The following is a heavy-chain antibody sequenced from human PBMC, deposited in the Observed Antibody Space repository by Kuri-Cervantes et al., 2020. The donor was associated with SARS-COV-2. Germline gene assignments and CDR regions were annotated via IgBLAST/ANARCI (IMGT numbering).Heavy chain of an antibody. CDR1: GFTFSTYA. Sequence: GESLKISCAASGFTFSTYAMHWVRQAPGKGLEWVAVISYDGSKKYYADSVKGRFTISRNNSKNTLYLQMNSLRAEDATVYYCAREYSSSFPYYYMDVWGKGTTVTVSS. D-gene: IGHD6-6*01. CDR3: AREYSSSFPYYYMDV. V-gene: IGHV3-30-3*01. J-gene: IGHJ6*03. CDR2: ISYDGSKK.